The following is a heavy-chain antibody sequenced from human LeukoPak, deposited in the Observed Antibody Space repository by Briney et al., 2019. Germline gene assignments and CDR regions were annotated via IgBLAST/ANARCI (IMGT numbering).Heavy chain of an antibody. V-gene: IGHV3-21*01. Sequence: GGSLRLSCAASGFTFSSYSMNWVRQAPGKGLEWVSSISSSSSYIYYADSVKGRFTISRDNAKNSLYLQMNSPRAEDTAVYYCARGPSGVLTVYGGFDPWGQGTLVTVSS. D-gene: IGHD2-8*01. CDR2: ISSSSSYI. J-gene: IGHJ5*02. CDR3: ARGPSGVLTVYGGFDP. CDR1: GFTFSSYS.